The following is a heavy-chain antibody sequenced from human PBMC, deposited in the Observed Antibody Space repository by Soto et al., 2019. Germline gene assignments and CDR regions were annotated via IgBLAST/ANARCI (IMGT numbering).Heavy chain of an antibody. V-gene: IGHV3-30*17. Sequence: QEKLVESGGGVVQPGGSLRLSCEASGFMFSSYALHWVRQAPGKGLEWLAIISYDGGNTYYADSVKGRFTMSRDGSRYTVYLEMDSLRPEDTGVYSCARDPRPSGYDRHMDVWGQGTTVTVS. J-gene: IGHJ6*02. CDR1: GFMFSSYA. CDR2: ISYDGGNT. CDR3: ARDPRPSGYDRHMDV. D-gene: IGHD5-12*01.